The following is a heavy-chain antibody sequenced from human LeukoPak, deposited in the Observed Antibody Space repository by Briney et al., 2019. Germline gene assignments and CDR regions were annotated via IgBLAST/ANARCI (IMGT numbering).Heavy chain of an antibody. V-gene: IGHV4-30-4*08. CDR3: AHEGASSSSPIDY. J-gene: IGHJ4*02. Sequence: SQTLSLTCTVSGGSISSGDYYWSWIRQPPGKGLEWIGYIYYSGSTYYNPSLKSRVTISVDTSKNQFSLKLSSVTAADTAVYYCAHEGASSSSPIDYWGQGTLVPVSS. D-gene: IGHD6-6*01. CDR2: IYYSGST. CDR1: GGSISSGDYY.